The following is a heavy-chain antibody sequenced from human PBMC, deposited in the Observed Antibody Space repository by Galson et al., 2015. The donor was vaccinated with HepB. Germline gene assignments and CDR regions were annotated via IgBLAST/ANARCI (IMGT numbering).Heavy chain of an antibody. D-gene: IGHD6-19*01. J-gene: IGHJ4*02. V-gene: IGHV3-53*01. CDR2: IYSGGET. CDR3: ASDGPNSGGWYVY. Sequence: SLRLSCAASGFTVSSNYMTWVRQPPGKGLEWVSSIYSGGETYYADSVKGRFATSRDNSKNTLYLQMNSLRAEDTAVYYCASDGPNSGGWYVYWGQGTPVTVSP. CDR1: GFTVSSNY.